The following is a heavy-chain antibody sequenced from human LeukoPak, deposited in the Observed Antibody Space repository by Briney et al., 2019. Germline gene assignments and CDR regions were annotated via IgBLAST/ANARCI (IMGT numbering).Heavy chain of an antibody. CDR2: FDPEDGET. J-gene: IGHJ4*02. D-gene: IGHD3-10*01. CDR1: GYTLTELS. V-gene: IGHV1-24*01. CDR3: ARLNGRYRGRSGTEKYFDY. Sequence: ASVKVSCKVSGYTLTELSMHWVRQAPGKGLEWMGGFDPEDGETIYAQKFQGRVTMTEDTSTDTAYMELSSLRSEDTAVYYCARLNGRYRGRSGTEKYFDYWGQGTLVTVSS.